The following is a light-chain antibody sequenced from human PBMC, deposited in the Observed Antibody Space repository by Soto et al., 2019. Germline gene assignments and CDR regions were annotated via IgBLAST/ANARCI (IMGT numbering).Light chain of an antibody. J-gene: IGLJ2*01. CDR1: SSDVGGYNY. Sequence: QSALTQPASVSGSPGQSITISCTGTSSDVGGYNYVSWYQHHPGKAPKLMIFEVSNRPSGISIRFSGSKSGNTASLTISGLQAEDEADYYCSSYSSSSTVVFGGGTKVTVL. V-gene: IGLV2-14*01. CDR3: SSYSSSSTVV. CDR2: EVS.